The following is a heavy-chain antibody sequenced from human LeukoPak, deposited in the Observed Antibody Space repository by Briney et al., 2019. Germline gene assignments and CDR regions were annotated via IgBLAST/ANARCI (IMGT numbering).Heavy chain of an antibody. CDR1: GASMSRSDW. V-gene: IGHV4-4*02. J-gene: IGHJ5*02. D-gene: IGHD3-10*01. CDR2: IPHSGNT. Sequence: SETLSLTCAVSGASMSRSDWWTWVRQPPGKGLEWIGEIPHSGNTNYNPSLGGRVTISSDKSKNQFSLNLSSVTAADTAAYYCARGYYYGSGRPGDNWFDPWGQGMLVTISA. CDR3: ARGYYYGSGRPGDNWFDP.